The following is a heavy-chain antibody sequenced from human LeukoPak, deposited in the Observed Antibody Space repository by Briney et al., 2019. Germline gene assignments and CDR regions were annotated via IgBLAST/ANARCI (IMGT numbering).Heavy chain of an antibody. J-gene: IGHJ4*02. CDR1: GYTLTELS. CDR3: VGGDVDSSGYYYAFDY. Sequence: ASVKVSCKVSGYTLTELSMHWVRQAPGKGLEWMGGFDPEDGETIYAQKFQGRVTMTEDTSTDTAYVELSSLRSEDTAVYYCVGGDVDSSGYYYAFDYWGQGALVTVSS. V-gene: IGHV1-24*01. CDR2: FDPEDGET. D-gene: IGHD3-22*01.